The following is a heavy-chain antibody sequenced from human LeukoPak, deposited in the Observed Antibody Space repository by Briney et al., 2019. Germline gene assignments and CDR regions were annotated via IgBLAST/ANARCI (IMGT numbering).Heavy chain of an antibody. CDR3: ARDLADSSGYPDAFDI. Sequence: KPSETLSLTCTVSGGSISSYYWSWIRQPPGKGLERIGYIYYSGSTNYNPSLKSRVTISVDTSKNQFSLKLSSVTAADTAVYYCARDLADSSGYPDAFDIWGQGTMVTVSS. D-gene: IGHD3-22*01. CDR1: GGSISSYY. J-gene: IGHJ3*02. V-gene: IGHV4-59*12. CDR2: IYYSGST.